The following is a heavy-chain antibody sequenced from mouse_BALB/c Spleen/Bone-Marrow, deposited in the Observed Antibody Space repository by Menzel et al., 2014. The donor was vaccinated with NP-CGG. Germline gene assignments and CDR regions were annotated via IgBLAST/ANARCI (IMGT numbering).Heavy chain of an antibody. CDR1: GYTFTDYY. CDR3: ARGHYGNYEGFDY. CDR2: IYPGSGNT. Sequence: QVQLQQSGAELARPGTSVKLSCKASGYTFTDYYINWVKQRTGQGLEWIGEIYPGSGNTYYNEKFKGKATLTADKSSSTVNIHLSSLTSEDSAVYFCARGHYGNYEGFDYWGQGTLVTVSA. J-gene: IGHJ3*01. D-gene: IGHD2-1*01. V-gene: IGHV1-77*01.